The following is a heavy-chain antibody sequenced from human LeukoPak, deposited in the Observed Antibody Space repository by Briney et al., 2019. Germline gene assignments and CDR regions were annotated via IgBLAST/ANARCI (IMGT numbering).Heavy chain of an antibody. CDR3: ARSITMVRGVITPPHY. CDR1: GYTFTSYY. J-gene: IGHJ4*02. D-gene: IGHD3-10*01. CDR2: INPSGGST. V-gene: IGHV1-46*01. Sequence: ASVTVSCEASGYTFTSYYMHWVRQAPGQGLEWMGIINPSGGSTSYAQKFQGRVTMTRDTSTSTVYMELSSLRSEDTAFYYCARSITMVRGVITPPHYWGQGTLVTVSS.